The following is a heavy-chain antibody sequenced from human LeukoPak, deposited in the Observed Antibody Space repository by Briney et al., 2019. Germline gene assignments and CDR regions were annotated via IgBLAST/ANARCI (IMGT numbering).Heavy chain of an antibody. Sequence: GGSLRLSRAASGFPFSSYWMHWVRQVPGKGLLWVSRINSDGSATIYADSVRGRFTISRDNAKNTLYLQMSGLRVEDTAVYHCASDSPYYGMDVWGQGTTVTVSS. CDR1: GFPFSSYW. CDR3: ASDSPYYGMDV. V-gene: IGHV3-74*01. CDR2: INSDGSAT. J-gene: IGHJ6*02.